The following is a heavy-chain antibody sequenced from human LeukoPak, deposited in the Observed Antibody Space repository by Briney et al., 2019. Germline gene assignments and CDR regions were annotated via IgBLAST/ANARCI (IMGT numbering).Heavy chain of an antibody. CDR1: GGSISSSSYY. CDR3: AGGFLTGPLFDI. D-gene: IGHD3-9*01. V-gene: IGHV4-39*07. CDR2: IYYSGST. Sequence: SETLSLTCTVSGGSISSSSYYWGWIRQPPGEGLEWIGSIYYSGSTYYNPSLKSRVTISVDTSKNQFSLKLSSVTAADTAVYYCAGGFLTGPLFDIWGQGTMVTVSS. J-gene: IGHJ3*02.